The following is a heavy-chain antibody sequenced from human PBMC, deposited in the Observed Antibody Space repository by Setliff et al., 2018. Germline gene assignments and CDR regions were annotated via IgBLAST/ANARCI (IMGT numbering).Heavy chain of an antibody. V-gene: IGHV3-33*08. D-gene: IGHD2-21*02. J-gene: IGHJ6*02. CDR3: ARNWVTAQHYYYGMDV. CDR2: IWNDGSSK. Sequence: SCAASGFTFSNYGMHWVRQAPGKGLEWVALIWNDGSSKFYGDSVKGRFTISRDNSKNTLYLQMDSLRAEDTAVYYCARNWVTAQHYYYGMDVWGQGTTVTVSS. CDR1: GFTFSNYG.